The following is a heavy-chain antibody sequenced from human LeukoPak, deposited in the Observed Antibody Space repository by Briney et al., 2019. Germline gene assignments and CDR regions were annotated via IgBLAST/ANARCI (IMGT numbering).Heavy chain of an antibody. CDR2: IYHSGST. D-gene: IGHD6-13*01. Sequence: PSGTLSLTCAVSGGSISSSNWWSWVRQPPGKGLEWIGEIYHSGSTNYNPSLKSRVTISVDTSKNQFSLKLSSVTAADTAVYYCARSHSSSWYPPAPYNWFDPWGQGTLVTVSS. V-gene: IGHV4-4*02. CDR1: GGSISSSNW. CDR3: ARSHSSSWYPPAPYNWFDP. J-gene: IGHJ5*02.